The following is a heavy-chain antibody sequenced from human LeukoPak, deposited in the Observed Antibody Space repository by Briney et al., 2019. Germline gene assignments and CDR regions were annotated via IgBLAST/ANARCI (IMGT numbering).Heavy chain of an antibody. CDR3: ARDPANYDILTGPPAGYYYGMDV. J-gene: IGHJ6*02. CDR2: INPKSGGA. V-gene: IGHV1-2*02. D-gene: IGHD3-9*01. CDR1: GYTFTGYY. Sequence: ASVKVSCKASGYTFTGYYIHWVRQAPGQGLEWMGWINPKSGGANYAQKFQGRVTITADESTSTAYMELSSLRSEDTAVYYCARDPANYDILTGPPAGYYYGMDVWGQGTTVTVSS.